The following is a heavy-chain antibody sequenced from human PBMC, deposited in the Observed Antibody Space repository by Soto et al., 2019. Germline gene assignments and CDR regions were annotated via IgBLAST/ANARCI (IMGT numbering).Heavy chain of an antibody. CDR2: IWYDGSEK. CDR1: GFPFNKYA. J-gene: IGHJ4*02. Sequence: QVQLVESGGGVVQPGRSLRLSCVTSGFPFNKYAMHWVRQAPGKGLEWVAIIWYDGSEKYYGDSVKGRFTISRDNSRDTLFLQLDSLRADDTAMYYCARLGGSGGDSIDYWGQGTLVTVSS. CDR3: ARLGGSGGDSIDY. V-gene: IGHV3-33*01. D-gene: IGHD3-10*01.